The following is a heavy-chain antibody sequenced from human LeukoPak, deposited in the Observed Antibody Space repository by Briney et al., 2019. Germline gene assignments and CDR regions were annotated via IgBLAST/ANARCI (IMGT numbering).Heavy chain of an antibody. V-gene: IGHV3-7*01. CDR1: GFTFEASA. CDR2: IKQDGTDK. J-gene: IGHJ4*02. Sequence: GGSLRLSCAASGFTFEASAMSWVRQAPGKGLEWVANIKQDGTDKYYVDSVKGRFTISRDNAKNSLYLQMNSLRVEDTAVYYCARGKYWGQGTLVTVSS. CDR3: ARGKY.